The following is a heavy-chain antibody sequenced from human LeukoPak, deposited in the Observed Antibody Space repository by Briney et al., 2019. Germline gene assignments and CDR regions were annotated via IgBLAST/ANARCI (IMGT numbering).Heavy chain of an antibody. CDR2: IKQDGSEI. CDR1: GFIFSRYW. V-gene: IGHV3-7*01. D-gene: IGHD3-3*01. Sequence: HTGGSLRLSCAASGFIFSRYWMSWVRQAPGKGLEWVANIKQDGSEIYYVDSVRGRFTISRDNAKNSLYLQMNSLRAEDTAVYYCAREEYYDFWSAKRGYFDYWGQGTLVTVSS. CDR3: AREEYYDFWSAKRGYFDY. J-gene: IGHJ4*02.